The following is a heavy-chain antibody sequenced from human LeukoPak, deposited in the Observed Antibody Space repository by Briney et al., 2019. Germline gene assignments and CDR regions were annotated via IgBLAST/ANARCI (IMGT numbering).Heavy chain of an antibody. D-gene: IGHD3-22*01. CDR2: INHSGST. Sequence: SETLSLTCAVYGGSFSGYYXTWXRXPXGXGLEWIGEINHSGSTNYNPSLKSRVTISVDTSKNQFSLKLISVTAADTAVYYCARCDDSSGYPHLDYWGQGTLVTVSS. J-gene: IGHJ4*02. CDR1: GGSFSGYY. V-gene: IGHV4-34*01. CDR3: ARCDDSSGYPHLDY.